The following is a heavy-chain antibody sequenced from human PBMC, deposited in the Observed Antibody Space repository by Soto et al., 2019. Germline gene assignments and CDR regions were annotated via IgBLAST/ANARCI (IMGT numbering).Heavy chain of an antibody. J-gene: IGHJ4*02. D-gene: IGHD3-10*01. CDR3: AITMVRGATYHVNYLDY. Sequence: PSETLSLTCTVSGGSISSGGYYWSWIRQHPGKGLEWIGYIYYSGSTYYNPSLKSRVTISVDTSKNQFSLKLSSVTAADTAVYYCAITMVRGATYHVNYLDYWGQGTLVTVSS. CDR2: IYYSGST. V-gene: IGHV4-31*03. CDR1: GGSISSGGYY.